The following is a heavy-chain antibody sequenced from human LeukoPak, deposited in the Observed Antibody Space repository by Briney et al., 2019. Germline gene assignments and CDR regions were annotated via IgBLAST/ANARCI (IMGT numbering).Heavy chain of an antibody. Sequence: SVKVSCKASGGTFSSYAISWVRQAPGQGLEWMGRIIPIFGIANYAQKFQGRVTITADRSTSTAYMELSSLRSEDTAVYYCARDQWSYYDSQPQRNAAFDIWGQGTMVTVSS. CDR2: IIPIFGIA. V-gene: IGHV1-69*04. CDR3: ARDQWSYYDSQPQRNAAFDI. J-gene: IGHJ3*02. CDR1: GGTFSSYA. D-gene: IGHD3-22*01.